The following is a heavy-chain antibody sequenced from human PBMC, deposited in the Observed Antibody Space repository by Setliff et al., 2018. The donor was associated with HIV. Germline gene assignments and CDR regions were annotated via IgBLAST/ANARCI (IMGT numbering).Heavy chain of an antibody. CDR2: IYYSGSS. CDR3: ASLSSGSDWYFDL. Sequence: PSETLSLTCTVSGGSISSYYWSWIRQPPGKGLEWIGYIYYSGSSNYNPSLKSRVTISVDTSKNHFSLKLSSVTAAGTAVYYCASLSSGSDWYFDLWGRGTLVTVSS. V-gene: IGHV4-59*01. D-gene: IGHD3-22*01. CDR1: GGSISSYY. J-gene: IGHJ2*01.